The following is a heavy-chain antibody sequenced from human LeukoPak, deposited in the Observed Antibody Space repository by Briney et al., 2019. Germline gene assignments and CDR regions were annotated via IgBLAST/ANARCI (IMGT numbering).Heavy chain of an antibody. J-gene: IGHJ4*02. CDR3: ARHTGSGWYYFDY. CDR2: IYYSVST. D-gene: IGHD6-19*01. V-gene: IGHV4-59*08. Sequence: SETLSLTCTVSGGSISSYYWSWIRQPPGKGLEWIGYIYYSVSTNYNPSLKSRVTISVDTSKNQFSLKLSSVTAADTAVYYCARHTGSGWYYFDYWGQGALVTVSS. CDR1: GGSISSYY.